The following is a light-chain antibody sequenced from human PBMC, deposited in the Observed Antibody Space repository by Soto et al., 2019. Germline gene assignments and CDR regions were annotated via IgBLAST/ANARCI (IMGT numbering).Light chain of an antibody. CDR1: QSISSH. Sequence: DIRMTQSPSSLSASVGDTVTITCRASQSISSHLNWYQQKPGKAPNLLMYTASNLQSGVPSRFSGSGSGTDFTLTISSLEPEDFAVYYCQQRLHWPITFGQGTRLEIK. J-gene: IGKJ5*01. CDR2: TAS. CDR3: QQRLHWPIT. V-gene: IGKV1-39*01.